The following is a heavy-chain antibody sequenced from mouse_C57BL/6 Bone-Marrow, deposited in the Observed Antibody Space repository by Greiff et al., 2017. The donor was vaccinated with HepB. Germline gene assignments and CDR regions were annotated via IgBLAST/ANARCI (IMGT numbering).Heavy chain of an antibody. CDR1: GYTFTDYY. Sequence: QVQLQQSGAELVRPGASVKLSCKASGYTFTDYYINWVKQRPGQGLEWIARIYPGSGNTYYNEKFKGKATLTAEKSSSTAYMQLSSLTSEDSAVYFCAPGYAMDYWGQGTSVTVSS. CDR2: IYPGSGNT. CDR3: APGYAMDY. V-gene: IGHV1-76*01. J-gene: IGHJ4*01.